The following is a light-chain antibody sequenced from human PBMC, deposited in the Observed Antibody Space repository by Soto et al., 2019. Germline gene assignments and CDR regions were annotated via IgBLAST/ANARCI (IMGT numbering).Light chain of an antibody. CDR1: SSDVGAYNY. J-gene: IGLJ1*01. CDR2: HVT. V-gene: IGLV2-14*03. CDR3: SSYTSSSTYV. Sequence: TPPASVAWSPGEAIAISCTGTSSDVGAYNYVSWYQHHPGKAPKLMIYHVTNRPSGVSDRFSGSKSGNTASLTISGLQADDEADYYCSSYTSSSTYVFGTGTKVTVL.